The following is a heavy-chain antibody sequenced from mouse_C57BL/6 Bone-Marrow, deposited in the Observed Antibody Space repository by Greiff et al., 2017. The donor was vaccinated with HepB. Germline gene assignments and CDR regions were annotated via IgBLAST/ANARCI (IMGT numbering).Heavy chain of an antibody. CDR2: IWTGGGK. D-gene: IGHD2-4*01. V-gene: IGHV2-9-1*01. CDR3: APYDYDGFAY. J-gene: IGHJ3*01. CDR1: GFSLTSYA. Sequence: VKLKESGPGLVAPSQSLSITCTVSGFSLTSYAISWVRQPPGKGLEWLGVIWTGGGKNYNSALKSRLSISKDNSKSQVFLKMNSLQTDDTARYYCAPYDYDGFAYWGQGTLVTVSA.